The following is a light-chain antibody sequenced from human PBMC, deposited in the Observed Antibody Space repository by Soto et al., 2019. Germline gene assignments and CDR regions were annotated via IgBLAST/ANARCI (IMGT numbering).Light chain of an antibody. CDR3: MQGTHWPPVT. Sequence: DVVMTQSPLSLPVTLGQPASISCRSSQSLVYSDGIAYLSWFQQRPGQSPRRLIYNTFNRDSGVPDRFSGSVSGTDFTLKISRLEGKDVGVYYCMQGTHWPPVTFGQGTKLEIK. CDR2: NTF. V-gene: IGKV2-30*01. CDR1: QSLVYSDGIAY. J-gene: IGKJ2*01.